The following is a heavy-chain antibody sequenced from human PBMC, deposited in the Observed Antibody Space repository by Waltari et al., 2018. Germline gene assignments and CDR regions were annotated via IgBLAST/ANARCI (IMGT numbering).Heavy chain of an antibody. D-gene: IGHD6-25*01. CDR1: GGSINSGCYY. CDR3: ARRAADYYYYYMDV. J-gene: IGHJ6*03. V-gene: IGHV4-31*03. Sequence: HVQLQESGPGLVKPSQTLSLTCPLSGGSINSGCYYWRWIRKHPGKGLEWIGYIYYSGRTYYNPSLKSRVTISVDTSKNQFSLKRSSVTAADTAVYYCARRAADYYYYYMDVWGKGTTVTVSS. CDR2: IYYSGRT.